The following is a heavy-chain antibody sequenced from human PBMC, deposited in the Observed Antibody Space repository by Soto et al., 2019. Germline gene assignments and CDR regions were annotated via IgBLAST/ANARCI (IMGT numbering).Heavy chain of an antibody. CDR3: ARGRYGDYGYYYYYYMDV. J-gene: IGHJ6*03. D-gene: IGHD4-17*01. CDR1: GGSISSYY. Sequence: PSETLSLTCTVSGGSISSYYWSWIRQPPGKGLEWIGYIYYSGSTNYNPSLKSRVTISVDTSKNQFSLKLSSVTAADTAVYYCARGRYGDYGYYYYYYMDVWGKGTTVTVSS. V-gene: IGHV4-59*01. CDR2: IYYSGST.